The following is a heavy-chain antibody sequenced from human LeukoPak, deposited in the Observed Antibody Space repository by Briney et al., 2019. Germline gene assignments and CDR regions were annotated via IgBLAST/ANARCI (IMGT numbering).Heavy chain of an antibody. CDR3: ARFMGAGHYYGSGKVKDYYYYGMDV. V-gene: IGHV3-48*03. CDR1: GFTFSSYE. CDR2: ISSSGSTI. Sequence: GGSLRLSCAASGFTFSSYEMNWVRQAPGKGLEWVSYISSSGSTIYYADSVKGRFTISRDNAKNSLYLQMNSLRAEDTAVYYCARFMGAGHYYGSGKVKDYYYYGMDVWGQGPRSPSP. J-gene: IGHJ6*02. D-gene: IGHD3-10*01.